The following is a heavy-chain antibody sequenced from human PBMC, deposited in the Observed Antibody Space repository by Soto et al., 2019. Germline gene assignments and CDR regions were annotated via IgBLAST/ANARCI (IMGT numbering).Heavy chain of an antibody. CDR2: IYHSGST. V-gene: IGHV4-30-2*01. CDR1: GGSISSGGYS. Sequence: QLQLQESGSGLVKPSQTLSLTCAVSGGSISSGGYSWSWIRQPPGKGLEWIGYIYHSGSTSYNPPLKRRVPTSVDSSKNQYSRKLSSVTSADTAVYYCARAGGLGAVAVDYWGQGTLVTVSS. CDR3: ARAGGLGAVAVDY. J-gene: IGHJ4*02. D-gene: IGHD6-19*01.